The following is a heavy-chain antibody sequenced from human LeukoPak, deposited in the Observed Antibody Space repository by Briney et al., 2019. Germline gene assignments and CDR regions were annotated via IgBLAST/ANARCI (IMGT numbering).Heavy chain of an antibody. CDR3: ASGSIVAGDY. D-gene: IGHD5-12*01. CDR2: IYYSGST. CDR1: GGSISSGGYY. J-gene: IGHJ4*02. V-gene: IGHV4-31*03. Sequence: SETLSLTCTVSGGSISSGGYYWRWIRQHPGKGLEWIGYIYYSGSTYYNPSLKSRVTISVDTSKNQFSLKLSSVTAADTAVYYCASGSIVAGDYWGQGTLVTVSS.